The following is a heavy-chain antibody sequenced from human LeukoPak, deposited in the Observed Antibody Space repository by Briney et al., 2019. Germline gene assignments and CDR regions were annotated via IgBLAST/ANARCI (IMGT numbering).Heavy chain of an antibody. CDR3: ARVGSSGWYHWFDP. CDR1: GYTFTGYY. CDR2: INPISGVT. V-gene: IGHV1-2*02. Sequence: ASVKVSCKASGYTFTGYYLHWVRQAPGQGLEWMGWINPISGVTGSAQKFQGRVTMTRDKSISTVYMELSRLTSDDTAIYFCARVGSSGWYHWFDPWGQGTLLTVSS. J-gene: IGHJ5*02. D-gene: IGHD6-19*01.